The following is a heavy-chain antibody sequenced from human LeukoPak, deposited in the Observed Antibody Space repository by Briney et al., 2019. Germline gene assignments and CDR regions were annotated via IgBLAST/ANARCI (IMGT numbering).Heavy chain of an antibody. V-gene: IGHV1-2*02. CDR2: INPNSGGT. J-gene: IGHJ4*02. CDR3: ARSVSSSSGGIDY. CDR1: GYTFTGYY. D-gene: IGHD6-6*01. Sequence: ASVKVSCKASGYTFTGYYMHWVRQAPGQGLEWMGWINPNSGGTNYAQKFQGRVTMTRDTSIGTAYMELSRLRSDDTAVYYCARSVSSSSGGIDYWGQGTLVTVSS.